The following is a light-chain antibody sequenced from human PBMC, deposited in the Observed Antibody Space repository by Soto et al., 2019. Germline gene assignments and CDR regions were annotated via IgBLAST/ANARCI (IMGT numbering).Light chain of an antibody. Sequence: QSVLTQPPSASGTPGQIVAISCSGSSSNIGSNTVTWYQQLPGTAPKLLIYSTSQRSSGVPGRFSGSKSGASASLSISGLQSEDEADYYCAAWDDRLDVCVFGTGNKATV. CDR2: STS. J-gene: IGLJ1*01. CDR3: AAWDDRLDVCV. V-gene: IGLV1-44*01. CDR1: SSNIGSNT.